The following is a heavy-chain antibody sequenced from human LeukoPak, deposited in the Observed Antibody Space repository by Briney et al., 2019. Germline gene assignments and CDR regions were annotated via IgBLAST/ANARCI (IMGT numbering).Heavy chain of an antibody. D-gene: IGHD3-10*01. V-gene: IGHV3-30-3*01. J-gene: IGHJ4*02. CDR1: GFTFSTYA. Sequence: PGGSLRLSCAASGFTFSTYAMHWVRRAPGKGLEWVAVTSFDGSNKYYAGSVKGRFTISRDNSKNTLYLQMNSLRTEDTALYYCARDRAPGGNYYDLSEWGQGTLVTVSS. CDR3: ARDRAPGGNYYDLSE. CDR2: TSFDGSNK.